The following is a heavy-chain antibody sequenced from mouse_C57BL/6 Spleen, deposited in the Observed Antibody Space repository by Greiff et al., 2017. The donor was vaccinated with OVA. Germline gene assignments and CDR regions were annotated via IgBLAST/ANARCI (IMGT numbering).Heavy chain of an antibody. Sequence: EVKVEESGGGLVQPGGSMKLSCAASGFTFSDAWMDWVRPSPEKGLEWVAEIRNKDNNHETNYAESVQGRFTISRDDSKSNVYLQMNSLRAEDTGIYYCTRQIYYGNYEGMDYWGQGTSVTVSS. CDR1: GFTFSDAW. CDR3: TRQIYYGNYEGMDY. V-gene: IGHV6-6*01. CDR2: IRNKDNNHET. D-gene: IGHD2-1*01. J-gene: IGHJ4*01.